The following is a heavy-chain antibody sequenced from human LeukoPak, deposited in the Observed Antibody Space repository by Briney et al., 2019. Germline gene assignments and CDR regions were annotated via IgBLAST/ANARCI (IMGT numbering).Heavy chain of an antibody. J-gene: IGHJ4*02. D-gene: IGHD3/OR15-3a*01. Sequence: NPSQTLSLTCTVSGGSISSGSYYWSWIRQPAGKGLEWIGRVYTTGSTNYNPSLKSRVTISLDTSKNQFSLKLSSVTAADTAVYYCARVVTFGALYYFDYWGQGTLVTVSS. CDR3: ARVVTFGALYYFDY. V-gene: IGHV4-61*02. CDR2: VYTTGST. CDR1: GGSISSGSYY.